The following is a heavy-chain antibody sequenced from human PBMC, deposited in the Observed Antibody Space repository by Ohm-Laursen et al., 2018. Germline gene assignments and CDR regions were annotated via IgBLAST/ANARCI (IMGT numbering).Heavy chain of an antibody. CDR1: GFTFSNYW. CDR2: LKSKTHGGTT. Sequence: SLRLSRAASGFTFSNYWITWVRQPPGTGLEWVGRLKSKTHGGTTDYPSPVKGRFVISRDDSRDTLYLQMNGLKTEDTAVYFCTTDRGIMARPLFDHWGQGSLVTVSS. V-gene: IGHV3-15*01. D-gene: IGHD2-8*01. CDR3: TTDRGIMARPLFDH. J-gene: IGHJ4*02.